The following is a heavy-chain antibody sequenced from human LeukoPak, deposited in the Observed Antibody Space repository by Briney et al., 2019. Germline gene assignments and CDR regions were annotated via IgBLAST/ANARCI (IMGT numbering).Heavy chain of an antibody. D-gene: IGHD6-13*01. CDR1: GGSISSGGYY. Sequence: SETLSLTCTVSGGSISSGGYYWSWIRQPPGKGLEWIGYIYHSGSTYYNPSLKSRVTISVDRSKNQFSLKLSSVTAADTAVYYCARSSAGPYYYMDVWGKGTTVTVSS. J-gene: IGHJ6*03. CDR2: IYHSGST. CDR3: ARSSAGPYYYMDV. V-gene: IGHV4-30-2*01.